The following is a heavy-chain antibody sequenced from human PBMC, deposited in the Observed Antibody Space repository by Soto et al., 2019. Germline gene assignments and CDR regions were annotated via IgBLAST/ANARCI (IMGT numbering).Heavy chain of an antibody. CDR1: GYSFTSYW. J-gene: IGHJ6*02. CDR3: ATRWPPVVVPAANLGYYYYGMDV. V-gene: IGHV5-10-1*01. D-gene: IGHD2-2*01. CDR2: IDPSDSYT. Sequence: GESLKISCKGSGYSFTSYWISWVRQMPGKGLEWMGRIDPSDSYTNYSPSFQGHVTISADKSISTAYLQWSSLKASDTAMYYCATRWPPVVVPAANLGYYYYGMDVWCQGTTVTVSS.